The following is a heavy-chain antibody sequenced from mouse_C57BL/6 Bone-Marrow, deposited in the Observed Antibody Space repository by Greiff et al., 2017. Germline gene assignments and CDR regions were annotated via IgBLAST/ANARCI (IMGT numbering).Heavy chain of an antibody. V-gene: IGHV5-12*01. Sequence: EVKLVESGGGLVQPGGSLKLSCAASGFTFSDYYMYWVRQTPEKRLEWVAYISNGGGSTYYPDTVKGRFTISRDNAKNTLYLQMSRLKCEDTAMYYCARSYYSNSLDYWGQGATLTVSS. J-gene: IGHJ2*01. D-gene: IGHD2-5*01. CDR3: ARSYYSNSLDY. CDR2: ISNGGGST. CDR1: GFTFSDYY.